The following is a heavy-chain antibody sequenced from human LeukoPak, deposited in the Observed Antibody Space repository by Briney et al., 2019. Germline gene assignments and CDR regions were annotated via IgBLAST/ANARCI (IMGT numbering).Heavy chain of an antibody. CDR1: GGSISSSSYY. CDR3: ASGYCSSTSCPRDYYYYYMDV. J-gene: IGHJ6*03. CDR2: IYYSGST. V-gene: IGHV4-39*01. D-gene: IGHD2-2*03. Sequence: SETLSLTCTVSGGSISSSSYYWGWIRQPPGKGLEWIGSIYYSGSTYYNPSLKSRVTISVDTSKNQFSLKLSSVTAADTAVYYCASGYCSSTSCPRDYYYYYMDVWGKGTTVTVSS.